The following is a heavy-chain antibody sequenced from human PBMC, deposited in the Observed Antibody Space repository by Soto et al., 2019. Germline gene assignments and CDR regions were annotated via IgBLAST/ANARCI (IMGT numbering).Heavy chain of an antibody. Sequence: PSETLSLTCTVSGGSISSGGYYWSWIRQHPGKGLEWIGYIYYSGSTYYNPSLKSRVTISVDTSKNQFSLTLSSVTAADTAVYYCARVGAFGELFYLDYWGQGTLVTVSS. CDR2: IYYSGST. D-gene: IGHD3-10*01. J-gene: IGHJ4*02. V-gene: IGHV4-31*02. CDR1: GGSISSGGYY. CDR3: ARVGAFGELFYLDY.